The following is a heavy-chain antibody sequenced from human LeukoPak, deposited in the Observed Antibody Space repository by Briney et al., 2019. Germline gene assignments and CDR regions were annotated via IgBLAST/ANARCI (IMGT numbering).Heavy chain of an antibody. Sequence: SETLSLTCTVSGGSINSYYWSWIRQPPGKGLEWIGYIYYSGSTNYNPSLKSRVTISVDTSKNQFSLKLSSVTAADTAVYYCAREVAVAGTPHIWGQGTMVTVSS. D-gene: IGHD6-19*01. J-gene: IGHJ3*02. CDR2: IYYSGST. CDR3: AREVAVAGTPHI. CDR1: GGSINSYY. V-gene: IGHV4-59*01.